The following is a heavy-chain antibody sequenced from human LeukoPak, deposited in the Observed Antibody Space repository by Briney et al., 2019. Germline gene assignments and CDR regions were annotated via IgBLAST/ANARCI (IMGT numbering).Heavy chain of an antibody. V-gene: IGHV1-58*01. CDR2: IVVGSGNT. J-gene: IGHJ4*02. D-gene: IGHD2-2*02. Sequence: SVKVSCKASGFTFTSSAVQWVRQARGQRLEWIGWIVVGSGNTNYAQKFQERVTITRDMSTSTAYMELSSLRSEDTAVYYCAGGDCSSTSCYTDFDYWGQGTLVTVSS. CDR1: GFTFTSSA. CDR3: AGGDCSSTSCYTDFDY.